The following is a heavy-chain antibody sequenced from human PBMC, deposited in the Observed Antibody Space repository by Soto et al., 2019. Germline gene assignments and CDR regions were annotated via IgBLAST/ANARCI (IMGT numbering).Heavy chain of an antibody. V-gene: IGHV4-34*01. CDR2: INHSGST. Sequence: PSETLSLTCAVYGGSFSGYYWSWIRQPPGKGLEWIGEINHSGSTNYNPSLKSRVTISVDTSKNQFSLKLSSVTAADTAVYYCARGHRGATVTGAQRGDWFDPWGQGTLVTVSS. CDR3: ARGHRGATVTGAQRGDWFDP. CDR1: GGSFSGYY. J-gene: IGHJ5*02. D-gene: IGHD4-17*01.